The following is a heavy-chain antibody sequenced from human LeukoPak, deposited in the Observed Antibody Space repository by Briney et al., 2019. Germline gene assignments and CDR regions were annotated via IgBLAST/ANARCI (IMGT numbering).Heavy chain of an antibody. CDR3: ARVYSLYYYYMDV. CDR2: ISGSGGST. CDR1: GFTFSSYG. J-gene: IGHJ6*03. D-gene: IGHD2-21*01. V-gene: IGHV3-23*01. Sequence: PGGSLRLSCAASGFTFSSYGMSWVRQAPGKGLEWVSAISGSGGSTYYADSVKGRFTISRDNSKNTLYLQMNSLRAEDTAVYYCARVYSLYYYYMDVWGKGTTVTISS.